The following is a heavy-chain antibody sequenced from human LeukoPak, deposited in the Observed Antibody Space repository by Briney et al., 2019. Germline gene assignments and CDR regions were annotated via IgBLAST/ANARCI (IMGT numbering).Heavy chain of an antibody. D-gene: IGHD6-13*01. CDR1: GGSISSYY. CDR3: ARGGRYMSASWYRSVYYYMDV. V-gene: IGHV4-4*07. J-gene: IGHJ6*03. Sequence: SETLSLTCTVSGGSISSYYWSWIRQPAGKGLEWIGRIYTSGSTNYNPSLKSRVTMSVDTSKNQFSLKLSSVTAADTAVYFCARGGRYMSASWYRSVYYYMDVWGKGTTVTVSS. CDR2: IYTSGST.